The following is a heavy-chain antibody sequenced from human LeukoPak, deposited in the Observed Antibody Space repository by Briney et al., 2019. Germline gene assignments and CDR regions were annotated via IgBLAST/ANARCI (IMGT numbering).Heavy chain of an antibody. D-gene: IGHD4-23*01. Sequence: GGSLRLSCVASGFTFSSYWMSWVRQAPGEGMEWVANIKEDGSEKNYVDSVKGRFTISRDNAKNSLYLQMNSLRAEDTAVYYCAKKYGGNPGHAFDIWGQGTMVTVSS. V-gene: IGHV3-7*05. CDR3: AKKYGGNPGHAFDI. CDR2: IKEDGSEK. CDR1: GFTFSSYW. J-gene: IGHJ3*02.